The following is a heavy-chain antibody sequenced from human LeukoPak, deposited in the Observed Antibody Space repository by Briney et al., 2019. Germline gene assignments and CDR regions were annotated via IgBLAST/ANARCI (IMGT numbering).Heavy chain of an antibody. Sequence: KPSETLSLTCAVYGGSLSDYYWRGLRQSPGQGREGVGEINKSESSNYNPSLKSRVTISVDTSKNQVSLQLSSVTAADTAVYYCARGRYSNWERYFYMDVWGKGATVTVSS. D-gene: IGHD4-11*01. J-gene: IGHJ6*03. V-gene: IGHV4-34*01. CDR3: ARGRYSNWERYFYMDV. CDR1: GGSLSDYY. CDR2: INKSESS.